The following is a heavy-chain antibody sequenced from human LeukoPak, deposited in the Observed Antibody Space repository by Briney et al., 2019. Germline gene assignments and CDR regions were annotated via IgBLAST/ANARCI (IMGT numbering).Heavy chain of an antibody. CDR2: IYHSGST. Sequence: PSQTLSLTCTVSGGSISSGGYYWSWIRQPPGKGLEWIGYIYHSGSTYYNPSLKSRVTISVDTSKNQFSLKLSSVTAADTAVYYCAMPRPLGDSSGYYYADYWGQGTLVTVSS. J-gene: IGHJ4*02. CDR1: GGSISSGGYY. D-gene: IGHD3-22*01. V-gene: IGHV4-30-2*01. CDR3: AMPRPLGDSSGYYYADY.